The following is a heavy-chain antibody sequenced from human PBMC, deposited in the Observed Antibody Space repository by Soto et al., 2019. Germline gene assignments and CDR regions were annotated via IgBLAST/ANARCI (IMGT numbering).Heavy chain of an antibody. Sequence: SQTLSLTCAISGDSVSSNSAAWNWIRQSPSRGLEWLGRTYYRSRWYNDYAVSVKSRITVNPDTSKNQFSLHLNSVTPEDTAVYYSAGTTSLQWYYMDVWDNGTTVTVSS. V-gene: IGHV6-1*01. CDR3: AGTTSLQWYYMDV. CDR2: TYYRSRWYN. CDR1: GDSVSSNSAA. D-gene: IGHD1-7*01. J-gene: IGHJ6*03.